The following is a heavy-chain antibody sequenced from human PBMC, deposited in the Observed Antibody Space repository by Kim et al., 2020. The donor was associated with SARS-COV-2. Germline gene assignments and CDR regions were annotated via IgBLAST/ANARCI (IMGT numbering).Heavy chain of an antibody. D-gene: IGHD6-19*01. V-gene: IGHV4-59*08. CDR1: GGSISSYS. CDR3: ARLSYSSGCFDY. CDR2: VSYSGST. Sequence: SETLSLTCTVSGGSISSYSWIWIRQPPGKGLEWIGYVSYSGSTNYNPSLKSRVTISVDTSKNQFSLKLNSVTAADTAVYYCARLSYSSGCFDYWGQGTLVTVSS. J-gene: IGHJ4*02.